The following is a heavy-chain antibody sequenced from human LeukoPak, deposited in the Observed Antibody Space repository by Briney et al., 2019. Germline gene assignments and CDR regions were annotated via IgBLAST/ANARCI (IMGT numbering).Heavy chain of an antibody. V-gene: IGHV1-18*01. D-gene: IGHD3-10*01. CDR3: ARGGAVLLWFGESNTGAFDI. Sequence: GASVKVSCKASGYTFTSYGISWVRQAPGQGLEWMGWISAYNGNTNYAQRLQGRVTMTTDTSTSTAYMELRSLRSDDTAVYYCARGGAVLLWFGESNTGAFDIWGQGTMVTVSS. CDR1: GYTFTSYG. J-gene: IGHJ3*02. CDR2: ISAYNGNT.